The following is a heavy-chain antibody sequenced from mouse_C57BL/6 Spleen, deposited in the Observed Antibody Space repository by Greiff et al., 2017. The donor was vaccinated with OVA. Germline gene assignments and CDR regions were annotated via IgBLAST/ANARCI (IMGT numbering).Heavy chain of an antibody. J-gene: IGHJ3*01. D-gene: IGHD1-1*01. V-gene: IGHV3-6*01. CDR3: ARDGSSYVFAY. CDR2: ISYDGSN. Sequence: EVKLMESGPGLVKPSQSLSLTCSVTGYSITSGYYWNWIRQFPGNKLEWMGYISYDGSNNYNPSLKNRISITRDTSKNQFFLKLNSVTTEDTATYYCARDGSSYVFAYWGQGTLVTVSA. CDR1: GYSITSGYY.